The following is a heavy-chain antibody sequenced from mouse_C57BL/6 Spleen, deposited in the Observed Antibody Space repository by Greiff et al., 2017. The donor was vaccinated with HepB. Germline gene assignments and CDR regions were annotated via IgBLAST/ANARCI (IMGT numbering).Heavy chain of an antibody. D-gene: IGHD4-1*01. CDR1: GFTFSSYA. CDR3: ARDWDDDYFDY. Sequence: EVKLVESGGGLVKPGGSLKLSCAASGFTFSSYAMSWVRQTPEKRLEWVATISDGGSYTYYPDNVKGRFTISRDNAKNNLYLQMSHLKSEDTAMYDCARDWDDDYFDYWGQGTTLTVSS. J-gene: IGHJ2*01. CDR2: ISDGGSYT. V-gene: IGHV5-4*01.